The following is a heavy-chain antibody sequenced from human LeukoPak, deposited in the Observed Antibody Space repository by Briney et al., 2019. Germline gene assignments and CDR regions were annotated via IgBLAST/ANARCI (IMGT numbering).Heavy chain of an antibody. CDR2: ISWNSGSI. V-gene: IGHV3-9*01. CDR3: AKDHLPGIVVADRDY. D-gene: IGHD6-19*01. CDR1: GFTFDDYA. Sequence: GGSLRLSCAASGFTFDDYAMHWVRQAPGKGLEWVSGISWNSGSIGYADSVKGRFTISRDNSKNTVYLQINSLRAEDTAVYYCAKDHLPGIVVADRDYWGQGTLVTVSS. J-gene: IGHJ4*02.